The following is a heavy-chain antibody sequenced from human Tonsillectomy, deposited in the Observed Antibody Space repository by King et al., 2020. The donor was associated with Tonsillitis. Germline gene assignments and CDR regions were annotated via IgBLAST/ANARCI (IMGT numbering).Heavy chain of an antibody. CDR1: GFIFRSYG. D-gene: IGHD2-8*01. J-gene: IGHJ3*02. CDR2: IRYDGRNK. CDR3: ATDGPHMINLYSFAFYI. V-gene: IGHV3-30*02. Sequence: VQLVESGGGVVQPGGSLRLSCAASGFIFRSYGMYWVRQAPGKGLEWMTFIRYDGRNKYYVDSVKGRFTISRDNSKNTLYLQMNSLRAEDTAVYYCATDGPHMINLYSFAFYIWGQGTMVTVSS.